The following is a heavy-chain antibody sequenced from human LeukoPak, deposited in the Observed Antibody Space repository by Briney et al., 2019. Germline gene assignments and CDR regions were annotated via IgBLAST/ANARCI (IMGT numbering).Heavy chain of an antibody. Sequence: GGSLRLSCAVSGFTFSRNYMTGVRQAPGKGLEGVSVIYGGGSTYYAYSVKYRFSISRDNSNHTLYLQMNSLRAEDTAVYYCAFGTTDDYYYGMDVWGQGTTVIVSS. CDR2: IYGGGST. CDR1: GFTFSRNY. CDR3: AFGTTDDYYYGMDV. D-gene: IGHD4-17*01. J-gene: IGHJ6*02. V-gene: IGHV3-66*01.